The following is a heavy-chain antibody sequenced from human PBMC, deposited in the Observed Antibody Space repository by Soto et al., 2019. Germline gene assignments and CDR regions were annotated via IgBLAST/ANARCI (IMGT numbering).Heavy chain of an antibody. Sequence: QVQLVESGGGVVQPGRSLRLSCAASGFTFSSYAMHWVRQAPGKWLEWVAVISYDGSNKYYADSVKGRFTISRDNSKNTLYLQMNSLRAEDTAVYYCATGAVAGYYFDYWGQGTLVTVSS. CDR1: GFTFSSYA. J-gene: IGHJ4*02. CDR2: ISYDGSNK. V-gene: IGHV3-30-3*01. CDR3: ATGAVAGYYFDY. D-gene: IGHD6-19*01.